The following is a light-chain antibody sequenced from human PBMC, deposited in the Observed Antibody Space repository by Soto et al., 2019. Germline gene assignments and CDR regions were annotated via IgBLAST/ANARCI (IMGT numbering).Light chain of an antibody. Sequence: QSVLTQPPSVSGTPGQSITISCSGSSSNIGTYTLNWYQHLPGTAPKLLFSTXXXXXXXXXXXXXGSKSGTSASLAISGLXXXXXXXXXCAAWDDRVNGVVFGGGTKLTVL. CDR2: TXX. J-gene: IGLJ2*01. V-gene: IGLV1-44*01. CDR1: SSNIGTYT. CDR3: AAWDDRVNGVV.